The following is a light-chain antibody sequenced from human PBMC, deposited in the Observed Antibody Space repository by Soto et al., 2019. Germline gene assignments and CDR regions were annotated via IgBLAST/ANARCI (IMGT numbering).Light chain of an antibody. V-gene: IGLV2-23*01. CDR2: EGS. CDR1: SSDVGSYNL. Sequence: QSALTQPASVSGYPGQSITISCTGTSSDVGSYNLVSWYQQHPGKAPKLMIYEGSKRPSGVSNRFSGSKSGNTASLTISGRQAEDEADYYCCSYAGSRVVFGGGTKLTVL. J-gene: IGLJ2*01. CDR3: CSYAGSRVV.